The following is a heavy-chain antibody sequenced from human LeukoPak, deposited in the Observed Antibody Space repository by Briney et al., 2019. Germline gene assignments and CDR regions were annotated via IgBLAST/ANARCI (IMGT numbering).Heavy chain of an antibody. D-gene: IGHD5-18*01. CDR2: ISYDGSNK. CDR1: GFTFSSYG. Sequence: SGGCLRLSCAASGFTFSSYGMHWVRQAPGKGLEWVAVISYDGSNKYYADSVKGRFTISRDNSKNTLYLQMNSLRAEDTAVYYCAKDHREYSYGQYYFDYWGQGTLVTVSS. CDR3: AKDHREYSYGQYYFDY. V-gene: IGHV3-30*18. J-gene: IGHJ4*02.